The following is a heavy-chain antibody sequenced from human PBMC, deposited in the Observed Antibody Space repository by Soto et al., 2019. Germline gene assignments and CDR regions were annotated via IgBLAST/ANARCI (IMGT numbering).Heavy chain of an antibody. V-gene: IGHV4-61*01. D-gene: IGHD6-19*01. Sequence: QVQLQESGPGLVKPSETLSLTCTVSGGSVSSGSYYWSWIRQPPGKGLEWIGYIYYSGSTNYNPSLKSRVTISVDTSKDQSSLKLRSVTAADTAVYYCARGIDGWYQGRYYYGMDVWGQGTTVTVSS. CDR2: IYYSGST. CDR3: ARGIDGWYQGRYYYGMDV. CDR1: GGSVSSGSYY. J-gene: IGHJ6*02.